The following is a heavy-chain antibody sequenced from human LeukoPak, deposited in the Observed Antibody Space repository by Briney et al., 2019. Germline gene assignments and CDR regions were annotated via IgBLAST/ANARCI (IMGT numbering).Heavy chain of an antibody. CDR3: ARHFDNGDYKKTFDI. Sequence: SETLSLTCSVFGGSISSTTYYWVWIRQPPVKGLECIASIHYTGRAYYNPSLKSRVTISADTSKNHFSLKLSSVTAADTAVYYCARHFDNGDYKKTFDIWGQGTMVTVSS. CDR1: GGSISSTTYY. J-gene: IGHJ3*02. D-gene: IGHD4-17*01. V-gene: IGHV4-39*01. CDR2: IHYTGRA.